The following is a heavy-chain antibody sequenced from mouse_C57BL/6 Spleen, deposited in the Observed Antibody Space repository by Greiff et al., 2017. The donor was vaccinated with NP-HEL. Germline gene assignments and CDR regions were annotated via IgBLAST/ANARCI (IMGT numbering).Heavy chain of an antibody. Sequence: QVQLQQSGPELVKPGASVKISCKASGYAFSSSWMNWVKQRPGKGLEWIGRIYPGDGDTNYNGKFKGKATLTGDKSSSTAYMQLSSLIAEDSAVYFCARGAAYYAMDYWGQGTSVTVSS. CDR3: ARGAAYYAMDY. CDR1: GYAFSSSW. CDR2: IYPGDGDT. V-gene: IGHV1-82*01. J-gene: IGHJ4*01. D-gene: IGHD3-3*01.